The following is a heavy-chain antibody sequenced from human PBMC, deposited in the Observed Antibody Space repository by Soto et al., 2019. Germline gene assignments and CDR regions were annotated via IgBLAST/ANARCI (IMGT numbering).Heavy chain of an antibody. CDR3: GRGASTDCSHGACSFFYNHDMDV. CDR1: GYSFTDYQ. CDR2: INPKSGGT. Sequence: ASVKVPCKASGYSFTDYQIHWVRHAPVQGLEWLGRINPKSGGTSTAQKFEGWVTMTTYTSISTASLELTRLTSDDTAIYYCGRGASTDCSHGACSFFYNHDMDVWGQGTTVTVSS. D-gene: IGHD2-8*01. V-gene: IGHV1-2*04. J-gene: IGHJ6*02.